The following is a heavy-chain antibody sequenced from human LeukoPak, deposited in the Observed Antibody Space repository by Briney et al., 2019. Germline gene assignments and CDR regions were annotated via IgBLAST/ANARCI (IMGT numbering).Heavy chain of an antibody. V-gene: IGHV1-69*01. Sequence: ASVKVSCKASGGTFSSYAISWVRQAPGQGIEWMGGIIPIFGTANYAQKFQGRVTITADESTSTAYMELSSLRSEDTAVYYCARGGYSYASDFDYWGQGTLVTVSS. J-gene: IGHJ4*02. CDR1: GGTFSSYA. CDR2: IIPIFGTA. CDR3: ARGGYSYASDFDY. D-gene: IGHD5-18*01.